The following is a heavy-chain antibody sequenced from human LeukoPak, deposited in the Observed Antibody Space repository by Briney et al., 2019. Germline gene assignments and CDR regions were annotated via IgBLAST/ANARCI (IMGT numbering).Heavy chain of an antibody. CDR1: GYSISSGYY. CDR2: IYHSGST. CDR3: AREYYYDSSGYPDAFDI. D-gene: IGHD3-22*01. V-gene: IGHV4-38-2*02. J-gene: IGHJ3*02. Sequence: SETLSLTCTVSGYSISSGYYWGWIRQPPGKGLEWIGGIYHSGSTYYNPSLKSRVTISVDTSKKQFSLKLSSVTAADTAVYYCAREYYYDSSGYPDAFDIWGQGTMVTVSS.